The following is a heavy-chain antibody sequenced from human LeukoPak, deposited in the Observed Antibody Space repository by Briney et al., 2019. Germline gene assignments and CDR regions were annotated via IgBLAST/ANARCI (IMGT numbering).Heavy chain of an antibody. J-gene: IGHJ4*02. CDR2: IFLDDSQI. CDR1: DHTLNIYW. CDR3: PTSTYSVAAHIDY. D-gene: IGHD2-21*01. V-gene: IGHV5-51*01. Sequence: GESLKISCKESDHTLNIYWIAWVRQMPGRGLEWMGIIFLDDSQIEYNPSFQGQITISADKSVKTAYLQWDSLQTSDTALYYCPTSTYSVAAHIDYWGQGTPVTVST.